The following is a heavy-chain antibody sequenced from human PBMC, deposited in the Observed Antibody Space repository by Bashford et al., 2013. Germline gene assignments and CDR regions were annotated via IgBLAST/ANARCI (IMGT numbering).Heavy chain of an antibody. V-gene: IGHV1-69*13. CDR1: GGTFSSYA. D-gene: IGHD6-13*01. CDR3: ARGGIAAVGAAEIS. Sequence: SVKVSCKASGGTFSSYAISWLRQAPDRLEWMGGIIPTFGTANYAQKFQGRVTIIADESTGTAYMELSSLRSEDTAVYYCARGGIAAVGAAEISWGQGTLVTVSS. J-gene: IGHJ5*02. CDR2: IIPTFGTA.